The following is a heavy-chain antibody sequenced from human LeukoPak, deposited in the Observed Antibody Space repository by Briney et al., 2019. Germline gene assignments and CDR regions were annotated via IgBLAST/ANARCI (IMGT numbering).Heavy chain of an antibody. D-gene: IGHD3-22*01. CDR2: MNPNSGNT. CDR3: ALSPNRHYYDSSGYPTIFDY. J-gene: IGHJ4*02. Sequence: GASVKVSCKASGYTFTSYDINWVRQATGQGLEWMGWMNPNSGNTGYAQKFQGRVTMTRNTSISTAYTELSSLRSEDTAVYYCALSPNRHYYDSSGYPTIFDYWGQGTLVTVSS. V-gene: IGHV1-8*01. CDR1: GYTFTSYD.